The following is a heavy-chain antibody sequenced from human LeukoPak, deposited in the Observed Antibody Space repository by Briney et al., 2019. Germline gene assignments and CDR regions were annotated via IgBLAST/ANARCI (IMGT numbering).Heavy chain of an antibody. Sequence: ASVKVSSKASGYTFTSYGISWVRQAPGQGLEWMGWISAYNGNTNYAQKFQGRVTMTRDTSISTAYMELSRLRSDDTAVYYCARVGSTWGQGTLVTVSS. CDR3: ARVGST. CDR1: GYTFTSYG. J-gene: IGHJ5*02. V-gene: IGHV1-18*01. D-gene: IGHD6-13*01. CDR2: ISAYNGNT.